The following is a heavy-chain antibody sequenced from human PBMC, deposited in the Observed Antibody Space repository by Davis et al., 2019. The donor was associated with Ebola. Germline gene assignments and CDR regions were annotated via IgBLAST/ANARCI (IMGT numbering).Heavy chain of an antibody. J-gene: IGHJ4*02. CDR3: ARGIVGAINY. CDR2: ISTYSAKT. Sequence: AASVKVSCKASGYPFTSHDITWVRQAPGQGLEWMGWISTYSAKTNYAQKLQGRVTMTTDTSTSTAYMELRSLRSDDTAVYYCARGIVGAINYWGQGTLVTVSS. CDR1: GYPFTSHD. V-gene: IGHV1-18*01. D-gene: IGHD1-26*01.